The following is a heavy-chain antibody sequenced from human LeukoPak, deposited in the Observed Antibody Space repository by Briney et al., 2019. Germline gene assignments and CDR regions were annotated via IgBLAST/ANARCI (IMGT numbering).Heavy chain of an antibody. CDR1: GFTFSSYT. D-gene: IGHD7-27*01. CDR2: ISSSSSYI. J-gene: IGHJ4*02. Sequence: GGSLRLSCAASGFTFSSYTMNWVRQAPGKGLEWVSSISSSSSYIYYADSMKGRFTISRDNAKNSLYLQMNSLRAEDTAVYYCARELGTSNFDCWGQGTLVTVSS. V-gene: IGHV3-21*01. CDR3: ARELGTSNFDC.